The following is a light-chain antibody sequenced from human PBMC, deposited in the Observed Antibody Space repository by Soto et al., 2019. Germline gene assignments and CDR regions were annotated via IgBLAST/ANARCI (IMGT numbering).Light chain of an antibody. J-gene: IGKJ3*01. CDR3: QKHDGVPQ. CDR1: QDITNH. V-gene: IGKV1-33*01. Sequence: DIQVTQSPSSLSASVGDRVTITCQASQDITNHLNWYQHKPGKAPKLLICDSSDLETGVPSRFIGSGSGTYFTLTISSLQPEDIATYYCQKHDGVPQFGPGTRIDIK. CDR2: DSS.